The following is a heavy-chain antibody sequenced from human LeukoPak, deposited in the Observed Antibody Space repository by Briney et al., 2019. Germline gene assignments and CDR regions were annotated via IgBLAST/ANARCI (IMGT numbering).Heavy chain of an antibody. J-gene: IGHJ4*02. V-gene: IGHV3-48*01. CDR2: ISSGSSTI. CDR1: GFTFSTYS. Sequence: GGSLRLSCAASGFTFSTYSMNWVRQAPGKGLEWVSYISSGSSTIYCADFVKGRFTISRDNAKNSLYLQMNSLRAEDTAVYYCARGSTYYDSSGQVPFDYWGQGTLVTVSS. CDR3: ARGSTYYDSSGQVPFDY. D-gene: IGHD3-22*01.